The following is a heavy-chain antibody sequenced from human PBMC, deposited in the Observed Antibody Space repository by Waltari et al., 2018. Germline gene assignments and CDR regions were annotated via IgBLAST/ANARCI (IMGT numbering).Heavy chain of an antibody. Sequence: QLQLQESGPGLVKPSETLSLTATVSGGSISSSGYYWGWIRQPPGRGLGGFGSIYYSGSTYYNPSLKSRVTISVDTSKNQFSLKLSSVTAADTAVYYCAREKRIWNLLTYCSGGSCYWYFDLWGRGTLVTVSS. D-gene: IGHD2-15*01. J-gene: IGHJ2*01. CDR2: IYYSGST. CDR1: GGSISSSGYY. CDR3: AREKRIWNLLTYCSGGSCYWYFDL. V-gene: IGHV4-39*07.